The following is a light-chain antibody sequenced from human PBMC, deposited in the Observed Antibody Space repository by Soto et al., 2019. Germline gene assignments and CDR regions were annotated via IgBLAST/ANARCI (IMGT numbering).Light chain of an antibody. CDR3: LQNNTYPWT. CDR1: QGIRND. V-gene: IGKV1-17*01. J-gene: IGKJ1*01. CDR2: AAS. Sequence: DIQMPHSPSSLSASVGDRVTITCRARQGIRNDLGWYQQKPGKAPKRLIYAASSLQSGVPSRFSGRASGTEFTHTSSRLQPEDFAPYYCLQNNTYPWTLGQGTKGEIK.